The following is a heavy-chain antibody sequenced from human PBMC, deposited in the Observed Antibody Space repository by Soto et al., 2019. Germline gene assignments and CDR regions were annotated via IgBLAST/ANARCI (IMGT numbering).Heavy chain of an antibody. CDR2: ISPSNSTI. Sequence: GGSLRLSCAASGFTFSLYPMNWVRQAPGKGLEWLSYISPSNSTIYYADSVKGRFTISRDNAKNSLDLQMNGLRDDDTAVYYCARVGRGFCSSTRCYTDGFDLWGQGTMVTVSS. CDR3: ARVGRGFCSSTRCYTDGFDL. CDR1: GFTFSLYP. J-gene: IGHJ3*01. V-gene: IGHV3-48*02. D-gene: IGHD2-2*01.